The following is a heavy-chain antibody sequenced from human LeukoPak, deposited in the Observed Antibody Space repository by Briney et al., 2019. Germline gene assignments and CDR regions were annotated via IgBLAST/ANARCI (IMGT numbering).Heavy chain of an antibody. CDR3: AKEGWDKSYWYGRIDY. CDR1: GFTFSTYG. J-gene: IGHJ4*02. V-gene: IGHV3-30*18. Sequence: PGRSLRLSCAATGFTFSTYGMHWVRQAPGKGLEWVAAISNDGNKKYYVDSVKGRFTISRDNPKNTLFLQMNSLRAEDTAVYYCAKEGWDKSYWYGRIDYWGQGTLVTVSS. D-gene: IGHD2-8*02. CDR2: ISNDGNKK.